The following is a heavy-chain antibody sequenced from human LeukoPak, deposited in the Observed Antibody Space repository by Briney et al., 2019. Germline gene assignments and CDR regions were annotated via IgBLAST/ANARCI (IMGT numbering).Heavy chain of an antibody. V-gene: IGHV3-74*01. J-gene: IGHJ6*01. CDR3: ASQTRYYYNGMDV. CDR1: GFTFSDYW. CDR2: INSDGIDT. Sequence: VGTPRPSCAASGFTFSDYWMHWVRQAPGPGLVWVSRINSDGIDTSYAASVTGRFTISRANAQTTLYLQMNSLRAEDTAVYFCASQTRYYYNGMDVWGEGNTVTVSS.